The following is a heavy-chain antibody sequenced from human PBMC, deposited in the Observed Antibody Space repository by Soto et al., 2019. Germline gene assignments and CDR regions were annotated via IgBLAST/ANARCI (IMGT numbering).Heavy chain of an antibody. Sequence: HPGGSLRLSCAASGFTVSSNYMSWVRQAPGKGLEWVSVIYSGGSTYYADSVKGRFTISRDNSKNTLYLQMNSLRAEDTAVYYCARDREYYDSSGYLGYYFDYWGQGTLVTVSS. V-gene: IGHV3-53*01. CDR1: GFTVSSNY. CDR3: ARDREYYDSSGYLGYYFDY. J-gene: IGHJ4*02. CDR2: IYSGGST. D-gene: IGHD3-22*01.